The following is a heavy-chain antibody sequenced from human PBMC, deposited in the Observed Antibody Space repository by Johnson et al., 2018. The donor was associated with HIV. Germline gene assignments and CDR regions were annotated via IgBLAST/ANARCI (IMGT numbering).Heavy chain of an antibody. V-gene: IGHV3-49*03. J-gene: IGHJ3*02. CDR3: TSPRGGLVARDAFDI. CDR1: GFTFSSYA. D-gene: IGHD2-15*01. CDR2: IRSKTYGGTT. Sequence: VRLVESGGGVVQPGRSLRLSCAASGFTFSSYALNWFRQAPGKGLEWVGFIRSKTYGGTTDYAASVKGSFSILRDESKTIAYLQMNSLKTEDTAVYYCTSPRGGLVARDAFDIWGQGTMVTVSS.